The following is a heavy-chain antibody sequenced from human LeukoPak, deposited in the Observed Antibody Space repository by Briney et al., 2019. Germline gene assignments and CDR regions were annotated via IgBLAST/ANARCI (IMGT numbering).Heavy chain of an antibody. CDR3: TRKRYNWNDIYWYFDL. D-gene: IGHD1-1*01. J-gene: IGHJ2*01. Sequence: GGSLRLSCTASGFMFGDYAMSWVRQAPGKGLEWVGFIINKAYGGTTEYAASVKGRFTISRDDSKSIAHLQMNSLKTEDTAVYYCTRKRYNWNDIYWYFDLWGRGTPVTVSS. CDR1: GFMFGDYA. V-gene: IGHV3-49*04. CDR2: IINKAYGGTT.